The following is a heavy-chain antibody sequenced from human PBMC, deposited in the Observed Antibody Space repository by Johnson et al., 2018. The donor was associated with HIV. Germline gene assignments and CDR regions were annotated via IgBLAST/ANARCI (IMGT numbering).Heavy chain of an antibody. V-gene: IGHV3-66*02. CDR1: GIIVTGNF. CDR3: ASQGAPAFDI. Sequence: EKLVESGGGLVQPGGSLRLSCAASGIIVTGNFMSWVRQAPGKGLEWVSVINAGGDTYYADSVKGRFTISRDRSKNTVSLQMNSLRAEDTAVYYCASQGAPAFDIWGQGTMVTVSS. CDR2: INAGGDT. J-gene: IGHJ3*02.